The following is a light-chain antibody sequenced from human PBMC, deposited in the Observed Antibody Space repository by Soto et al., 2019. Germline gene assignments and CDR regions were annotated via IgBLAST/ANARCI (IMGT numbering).Light chain of an antibody. CDR3: QQDFSYPLT. CDR2: DVT. J-gene: IGKJ4*01. CDR1: QSPGTW. V-gene: IGKV1-5*01. Sequence: DIQRTQSPSTLSASVRDRVFITCRASQSPGTWMAWYQQKPWTAPVLLIEDVTKLKSGVPSRFSGRASATEFTLTIPSLQPDDFATYYCQQDFSYPLTFGGGTKVEIK.